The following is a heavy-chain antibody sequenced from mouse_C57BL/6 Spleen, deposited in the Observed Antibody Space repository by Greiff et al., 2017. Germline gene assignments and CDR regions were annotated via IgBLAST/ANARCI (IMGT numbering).Heavy chain of an antibody. Sequence: DVKLQESGAELVKPGASVKLSCTASGFNIKDYYMHWVKQRTEQGLEWIGRIDPEDGETKYAPKFQGKATITADTSSNTAYLQLSSLTSEDTAVYYCARERLLLNWYFDVWGTGTTVTVSS. CDR3: ARERLLLNWYFDV. CDR1: GFNIKDYY. V-gene: IGHV14-2*01. D-gene: IGHD2-3*01. CDR2: IDPEDGET. J-gene: IGHJ1*03.